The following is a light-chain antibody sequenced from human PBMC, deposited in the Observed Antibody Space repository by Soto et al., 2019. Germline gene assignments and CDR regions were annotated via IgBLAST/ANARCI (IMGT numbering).Light chain of an antibody. Sequence: EIVLPQSPGTLSASPGERAALSCWASQSVSSSYLAWYQEKPGQAPRLLIYATSSRATGIPDRFSGSGSWTDFNLTISGLEPDDFAVYYCQNFGDSLWTFGQGTKVEIK. V-gene: IGKV3-20*01. CDR1: QSVSSSY. CDR3: QNFGDSLWT. CDR2: ATS. J-gene: IGKJ1*01.